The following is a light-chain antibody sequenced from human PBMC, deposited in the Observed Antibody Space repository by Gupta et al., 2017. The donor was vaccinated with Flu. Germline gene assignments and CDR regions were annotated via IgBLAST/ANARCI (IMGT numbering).Light chain of an antibody. CDR3: QQYDNRPPWT. CDR1: HSISSN. J-gene: IGKJ1*01. CDR2: GAS. Sequence: ETATLSCRASHSISSNLAWYQQRPGQAPRLLIHGASTRATGIPARFCGSGSGTEFTLTINSLQSEDFAVYYCQQYDNRPPWTFGQGTKVEIK. V-gene: IGKV3-15*01.